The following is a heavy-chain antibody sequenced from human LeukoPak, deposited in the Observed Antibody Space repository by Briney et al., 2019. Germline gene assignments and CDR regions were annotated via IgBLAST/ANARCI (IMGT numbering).Heavy chain of an antibody. D-gene: IGHD6-19*01. CDR3: ARTPVASTSRIDWFDP. Sequence: ASVKVSCKASGYTFTSYDINWVRQATGQGLEWMGWMNPNSGNTGYAQKFQDRVTMTRNTSISTAYMELISLRSDDTAVYYCARTPVASTSRIDWFDPWGQGTLVTVSS. CDR2: MNPNSGNT. CDR1: GYTFTSYD. V-gene: IGHV1-8*01. J-gene: IGHJ5*02.